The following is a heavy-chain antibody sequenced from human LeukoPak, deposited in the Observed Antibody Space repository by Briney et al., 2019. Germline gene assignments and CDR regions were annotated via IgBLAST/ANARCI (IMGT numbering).Heavy chain of an antibody. D-gene: IGHD6-19*01. CDR3: TREYSSGWPFDF. CDR1: GFTFSASA. J-gene: IGHJ4*02. V-gene: IGHV3-73*01. Sequence: GGSLKLSCAASGFTFSASAVHWVRRTSGKGLEWVGRIRSKADTYTTSYAASVKGRFTISRDDSKNTAFLQLNSLKTEDTAVYYCTREYSSGWPFDFWGQGTLVTVSS. CDR2: IRSKADTYTT.